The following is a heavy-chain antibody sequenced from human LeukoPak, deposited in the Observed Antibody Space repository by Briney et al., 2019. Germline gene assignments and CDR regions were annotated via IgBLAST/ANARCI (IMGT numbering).Heavy chain of an antibody. Sequence: GGSLRLSCAASGFTFSSYGMHWVRQAPGKGLEWVAVIWYDGSNKYYADSMKGRFTISRVNSKNTLYLQMNSLRAEDTAVYYCARGYSSSWYGASCVDYWGQGTLVTVSS. V-gene: IGHV3-33*01. CDR3: ARGYSSSWYGASCVDY. D-gene: IGHD6-13*01. J-gene: IGHJ4*02. CDR1: GFTFSSYG. CDR2: IWYDGSNK.